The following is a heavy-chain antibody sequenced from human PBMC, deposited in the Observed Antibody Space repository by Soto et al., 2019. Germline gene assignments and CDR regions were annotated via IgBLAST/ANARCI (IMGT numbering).Heavy chain of an antibody. CDR2: ISYVGSNK. CDR3: ARDRPTAKGY. D-gene: IGHD4-17*01. Sequence: QVQLVESGGGVVQPGGSLRLSCAASGFTFRSYAMNWVRQAPGKGLEWVAVISYVGSNKYYADSVKGRFTISRDNSKNTLYLQMNSLRAEDTAVYYCARDRPTAKGYWGQGTLVTVSS. V-gene: IGHV3-30-3*01. J-gene: IGHJ4*02. CDR1: GFTFRSYA.